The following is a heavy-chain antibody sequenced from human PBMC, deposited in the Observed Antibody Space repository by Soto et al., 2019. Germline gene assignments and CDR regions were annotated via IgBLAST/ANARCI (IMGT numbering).Heavy chain of an antibody. CDR1: GFILSDCA. CDR2: ISSSSSVI. Sequence: EVQLVESGGGLVQPGGSLRLSCATSGFILSDCAMNWVRQAPGKGLEWVAYISSSSSVIDYADSVKGRFTVSRDNARNSLCRHVNSRRAEDTAVYHCARDLSCGSNWYYYMDAWGKGTTVTVSS. D-gene: IGHD7-27*01. V-gene: IGHV3-48*01. J-gene: IGHJ6*03. CDR3: ARDLSCGSNWYYYMDA.